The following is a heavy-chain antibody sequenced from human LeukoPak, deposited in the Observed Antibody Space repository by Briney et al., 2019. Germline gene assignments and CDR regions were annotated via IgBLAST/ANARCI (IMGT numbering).Heavy chain of an antibody. J-gene: IGHJ4*02. D-gene: IGHD6-13*01. V-gene: IGHV5-10-1*01. CDR2: IEPSDSYT. Sequence: GESLKISCKGSGYSFTSYWITWVRQMPGKGLEWMGRIEPSDSYTNYSPSFQGHVTISVDKSISTAYLQWSSLKASDTAMYYCARRDRYSWYSFDYWGQGTLVTVSS. CDR1: GYSFTSYW. CDR3: ARRDRYSWYSFDY.